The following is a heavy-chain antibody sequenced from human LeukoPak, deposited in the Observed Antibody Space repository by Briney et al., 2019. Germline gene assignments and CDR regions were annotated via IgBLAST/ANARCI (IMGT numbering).Heavy chain of an antibody. CDR2: IYYSGST. V-gene: IGHV4-59*01. Sequence: SETLSLTCTVSGGSISSYYWSWLRQPPGKGPEWIGYIYYSGSTNYNPSPKSRVTISLDTSKNQFSLKLSSLTAADTAVYYCARRVAGESRAFDIWGQGTMVTVSS. D-gene: IGHD3-10*01. J-gene: IGHJ3*02. CDR1: GGSISSYY. CDR3: ARRVAGESRAFDI.